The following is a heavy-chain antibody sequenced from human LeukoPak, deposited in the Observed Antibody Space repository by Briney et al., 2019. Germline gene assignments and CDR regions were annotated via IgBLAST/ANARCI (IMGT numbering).Heavy chain of an antibody. CDR3: ARAEDFYESSGYPTGDAFDI. Sequence: SETLSLTCTVSGGSISSYYFTWIRQAAAAGKGLEWIGRIYTSGSTNYNPSLKSRDTMSVDTSKNQFSLKLSSVTAADTAVYYCARAEDFYESSGYPTGDAFDIWGQGTMVTVSS. D-gene: IGHD3-22*01. V-gene: IGHV4-4*07. J-gene: IGHJ3*02. CDR2: IYTSGST. CDR1: GGSISSYY.